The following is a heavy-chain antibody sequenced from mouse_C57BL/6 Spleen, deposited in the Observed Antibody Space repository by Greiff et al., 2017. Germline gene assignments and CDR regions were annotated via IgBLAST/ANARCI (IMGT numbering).Heavy chain of an antibody. CDR2: IRNKANGYTT. CDR3: ARDQPEDCALDY. CDR1: GFTFTDYY. J-gene: IGHJ4*01. Sequence: EVQLMESGGGLVQPGGSLSLSCAASGFTFTDYYMSWVRQPPGKGLEWLGFIRNKANGYTTEYNVTVKGRFTISRDNSQSNLHLQMNALRAEDSATYYCARDQPEDCALDYWGQGTSVTVSS. V-gene: IGHV7-3*01.